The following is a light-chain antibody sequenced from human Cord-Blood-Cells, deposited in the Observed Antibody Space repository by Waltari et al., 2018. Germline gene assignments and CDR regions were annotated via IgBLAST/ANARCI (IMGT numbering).Light chain of an antibody. CDR3: QSYDSSLSVYVV. CDR1: SSNIGAGYD. J-gene: IGLJ2*01. Sequence: QSVLTQPPSVSGPPGQRVTIPCPGPSSNIGAGYDVHSYQPLPGTAPNLLIYGNSNRPSGVPDRFSGSKSGTSASLAITGLQAEDEADYYCQSYDSSLSVYVVFGGGTKLTVL. V-gene: IGLV1-40*01. CDR2: GNS.